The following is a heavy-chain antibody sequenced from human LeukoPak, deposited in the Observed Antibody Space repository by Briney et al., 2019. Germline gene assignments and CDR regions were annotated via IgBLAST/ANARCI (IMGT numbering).Heavy chain of an antibody. Sequence: GGSLRLSCVASGLTFNTYNMNWVRQAPGKGLEWVSSISSSSSNMYYADSVKGRFTISRDNAKSSLYLQMNSLRVEDTAVYYCARDLGSDSSGGLSHYFDDWGQGTLVTVSS. CDR2: ISSSSSNM. CDR3: ARDLGSDSSGGLSHYFDD. V-gene: IGHV3-21*01. CDR1: GLTFNTYN. D-gene: IGHD3-22*01. J-gene: IGHJ4*02.